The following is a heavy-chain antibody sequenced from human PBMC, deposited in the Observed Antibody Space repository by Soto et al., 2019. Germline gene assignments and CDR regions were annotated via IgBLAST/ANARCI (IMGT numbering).Heavy chain of an antibody. Sequence: QVQLQESGPGLVKPSQTLSLTCTVSGGSISSGDYYWSWIRQPPGKGLAWIGYIYYSGSTYYNPSLKSRVTISVDTSKNQFSLKLSCVTAADTAVYYCARDLQNYYDSSGYLDAFDIWGQGTMVTVSS. CDR2: IYYSGST. D-gene: IGHD3-22*01. CDR1: GGSISSGDYY. J-gene: IGHJ3*02. V-gene: IGHV4-30-4*01. CDR3: ARDLQNYYDSSGYLDAFDI.